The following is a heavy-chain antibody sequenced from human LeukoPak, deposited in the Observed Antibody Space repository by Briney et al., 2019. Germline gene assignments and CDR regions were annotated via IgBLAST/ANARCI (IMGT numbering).Heavy chain of an antibody. D-gene: IGHD6-13*01. CDR2: INHSGST. V-gene: IGHV4-34*01. Sequence: SETLSLTCAVYGVSFSGYYWSWIRQPPGKGLEWIGEINHSGSTNYNPSLKSRVTISVDTSKNQFSLKLSSVTAADTAVYYCARYYSSSWTYYFDYWGQGTLVTVSS. J-gene: IGHJ4*02. CDR1: GVSFSGYY. CDR3: ARYYSSSWTYYFDY.